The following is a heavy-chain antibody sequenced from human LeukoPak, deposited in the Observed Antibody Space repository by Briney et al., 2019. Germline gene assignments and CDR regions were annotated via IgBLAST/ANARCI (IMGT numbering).Heavy chain of an antibody. D-gene: IGHD2-2*03. J-gene: IGHJ6*02. V-gene: IGHV4-39*01. CDR1: GGSISSSSYY. CDR2: IYYSGST. Sequence: PSETLSLTCTVSGGSISSSSYYWGWIRQPPGKGLEWIGSIYYSGSTYYNPSLKSRATISVDTSKNQFSLKLSSVTAADTAVYYCARGLMDIVVVPAAASSQYYYYGMDVWGQGTTVTVSS. CDR3: ARGLMDIVVVPAAASSQYYYYGMDV.